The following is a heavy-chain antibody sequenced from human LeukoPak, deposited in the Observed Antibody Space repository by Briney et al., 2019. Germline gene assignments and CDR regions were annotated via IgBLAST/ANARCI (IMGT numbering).Heavy chain of an antibody. CDR1: GFTFSSYG. Sequence: QSGGSLRLSCAASGFTFSSYGMSWVRQAPGKGLEWVSAISGSGGSTYYADSVKGRFTISRDNSKNTLYLQMNSLRAEDTAVYYCAKDFEELEDLYYFDYWGQGTLVTVSS. V-gene: IGHV3-23*01. CDR2: ISGSGGST. CDR3: AKDFEELEDLYYFDY. J-gene: IGHJ4*02. D-gene: IGHD3-10*01.